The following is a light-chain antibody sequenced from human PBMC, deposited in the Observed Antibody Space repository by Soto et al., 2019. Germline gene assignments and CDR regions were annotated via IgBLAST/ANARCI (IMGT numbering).Light chain of an antibody. CDR1: RSNVGTNP. CDR2: NDK. CDR3: GAWDSSLNGYV. J-gene: IGLJ1*01. Sequence: QSALTPPPSASGTPGQRVTISCSGDRSNVGTNPVSCYQQLPGTAPKLLINNDKPRTSGVPDRFAVARSGASASLAIRGLQSEDEADYFCGAWDSSLNGYVFGTGTKVTVL. V-gene: IGLV1-44*01.